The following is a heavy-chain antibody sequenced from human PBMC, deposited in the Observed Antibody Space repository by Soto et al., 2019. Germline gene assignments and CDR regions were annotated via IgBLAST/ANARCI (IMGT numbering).Heavy chain of an antibody. V-gene: IGHV5-51*01. CDR2: IYPGDSDT. D-gene: IGHD6-13*01. Sequence: GESLKISCQVSGDSFTSFWIGWVRQMPGKGLEWMGIIYPGDSDTRYSPSFQGQVTISADKSISTAYLQWSSLKASDTAMYYCARHRGAAAGTEDGMDVWGQGTTVTVSS. CDR1: GDSFTSFW. CDR3: ARHRGAAAGTEDGMDV. J-gene: IGHJ6*02.